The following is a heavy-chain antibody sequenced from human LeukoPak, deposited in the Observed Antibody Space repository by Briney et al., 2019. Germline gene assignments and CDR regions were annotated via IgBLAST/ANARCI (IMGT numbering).Heavy chain of an antibody. D-gene: IGHD7-27*01. CDR2: IRSKAYAETT. V-gene: IGHV3-49*04. CDR3: TRVFTNTWGLGCCYMDV. Sequence: GRSLRLSCTTSGFTFGDYAMNWVRQAPGKGLEWVGFIRSKAYAETTEYAASVKGRFTISGDDSKSIVYLQMNSLKAEDTAVYYCTRVFTNTWGLGCCYMDVWGKGTTVTISS. J-gene: IGHJ6*03. CDR1: GFTFGDYA.